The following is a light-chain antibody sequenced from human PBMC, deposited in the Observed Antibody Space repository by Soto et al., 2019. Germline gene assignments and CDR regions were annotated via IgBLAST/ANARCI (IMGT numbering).Light chain of an antibody. Sequence: QSALTQPASVSGSPGQSITISCTGTNSDVGGYNYVSWYQQHPGKAPKLMIYEVTNRPSGVSHRFSGSKSGNTASLTISGLQPEDEADYYCSSYTSITTVVFGGGTKLTVL. CDR3: SSYTSITTVV. CDR2: EVT. J-gene: IGLJ2*01. V-gene: IGLV2-14*01. CDR1: NSDVGGYNY.